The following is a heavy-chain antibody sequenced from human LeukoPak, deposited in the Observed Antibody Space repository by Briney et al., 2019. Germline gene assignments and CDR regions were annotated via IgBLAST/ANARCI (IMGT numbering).Heavy chain of an antibody. J-gene: IGHJ4*02. D-gene: IGHD7-27*01. Sequence: GAAVKVSCKASGCTFTVYYMRWVRQAPGQGLEWMGWFNPNSGGTNYAQTFQGRVTLSRNTSISTAYMEISRLRSDDTAVYYCARDRWGFDYWGQGTLVTVSS. V-gene: IGHV1-2*02. CDR2: FNPNSGGT. CDR1: GCTFTVYY. CDR3: ARDRWGFDY.